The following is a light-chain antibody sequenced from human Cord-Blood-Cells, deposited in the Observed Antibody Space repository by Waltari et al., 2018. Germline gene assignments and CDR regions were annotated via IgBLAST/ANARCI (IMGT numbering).Light chain of an antibody. CDR2: GKN. Sequence: SSELTQDPAVSVALGQTVRITCQGDSLRSYYASWYQQKPGQAPVLVIYGKNNRPSGLPDRFSASSSGNTASLTIPGAQAEDEADYYCNSRDSSGNHVVFGGGTKLTVL. J-gene: IGLJ2*01. V-gene: IGLV3-19*01. CDR3: NSRDSSGNHVV. CDR1: SLRSYY.